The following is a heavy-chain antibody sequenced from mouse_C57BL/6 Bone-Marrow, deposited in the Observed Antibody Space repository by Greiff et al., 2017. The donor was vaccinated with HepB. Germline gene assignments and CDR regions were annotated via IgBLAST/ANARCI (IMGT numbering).Heavy chain of an antibody. CDR2: INPSTGGT. V-gene: IGHV1-43*01. D-gene: IGHD2-2*01. CDR3: ASGFYWDFDV. J-gene: IGHJ1*03. Sequence: EVKLQESGPELVKPGASVKISCKASGYSFTGYYMHWVKQSSEKSLEWIGEINPSTGGTSYNQKFKGKATLTVDKSSSTAYMQLKSLTSEDSAVYYCASGFYWDFDVWGTGTTVTVSS. CDR1: GYSFTGYY.